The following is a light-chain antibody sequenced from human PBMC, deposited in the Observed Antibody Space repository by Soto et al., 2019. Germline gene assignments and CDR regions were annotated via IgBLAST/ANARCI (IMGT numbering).Light chain of an antibody. CDR1: NIGGTR. Sequence: SYELTQPPSVSVAPGKTARITCGGNNIGGTRVHWYQQMPGQAPMMVISYDTDRPSGTPERFSGSNSGNTATLTISRVEAGDEADYYCQVWDSSSAHPIFGGGTKLTVL. CDR2: YDT. CDR3: QVWDSSSAHPI. V-gene: IGLV3-21*04. J-gene: IGLJ2*01.